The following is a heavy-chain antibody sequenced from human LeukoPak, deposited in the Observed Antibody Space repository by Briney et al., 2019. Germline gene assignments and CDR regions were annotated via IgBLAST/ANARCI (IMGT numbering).Heavy chain of an antibody. J-gene: IGHJ4*02. CDR2: ISAYNGNT. D-gene: IGHD2-15*01. CDR3: SRSGPGSCSGGSCYSNY. CDR1: GYTFTNLG. Sequence: ASVKVSCKASGYTFTNLGISWVRQAPGQGLEWMGWISAYNGNTNYAQKLQGRITMTTDTSTNTAYMELRSLRSDDTAVYYCSRSGPGSCSGGSCYSNYWGQGTLVTVSS. V-gene: IGHV1-18*01.